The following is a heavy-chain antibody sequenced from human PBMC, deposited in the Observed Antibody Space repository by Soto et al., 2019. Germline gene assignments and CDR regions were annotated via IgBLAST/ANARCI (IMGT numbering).Heavy chain of an antibody. D-gene: IGHD2-15*01. CDR3: VRGEFYCSGGSCSNFDY. V-gene: IGHV4-34*01. CDR2: INHSGST. J-gene: IGHJ4*02. Sequence: SETLSLTCAVYGGSFSGYYWSWIRQPPGKGLEWIGEINHSGSTNYNPSLKSRVTISVDTSKNQFSLKLSSVTAADTAVYYCVRGEFYCSGGSCSNFDYWGQGTLVTVSS. CDR1: GGSFSGYY.